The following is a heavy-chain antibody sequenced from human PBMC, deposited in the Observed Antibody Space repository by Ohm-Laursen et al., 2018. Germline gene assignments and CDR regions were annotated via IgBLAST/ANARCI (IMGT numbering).Heavy chain of an antibody. CDR3: AREGDDYGDYEHDY. D-gene: IGHD4-17*01. Sequence: TLSFTCTVSGGSMSGYYWSWIRQPAGKGLEWIGRIYVSGNTNYNPSLKSRVTMSVDTSKTQFSLKLSSVTAADTAVYYCAREGDDYGDYEHDYWGQGTLVTVSS. CDR2: IYVSGNT. J-gene: IGHJ4*02. CDR1: GGSMSGYY. V-gene: IGHV4-4*07.